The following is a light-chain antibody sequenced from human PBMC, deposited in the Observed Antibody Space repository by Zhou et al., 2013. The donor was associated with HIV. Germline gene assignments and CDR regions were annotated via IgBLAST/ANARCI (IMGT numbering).Light chain of an antibody. CDR1: SSNIGTNT. CDR3: AAWDDTLNGHYV. CDR2: RNT. Sequence: QSVLTQPPSASGTPGQRVTISCSGSSSNIGTNTVNWYRQLPGSAPKLLIYRNTQRPSGVPDRFSGSKSGTSASLAIGGLQPEDEADYYCAAWDDTLNGHYVFGTGTKVLRP. J-gene: IGLJ1*01. V-gene: IGLV1-44*01.